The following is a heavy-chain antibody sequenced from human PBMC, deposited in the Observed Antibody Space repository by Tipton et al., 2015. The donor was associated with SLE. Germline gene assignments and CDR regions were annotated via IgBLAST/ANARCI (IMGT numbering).Heavy chain of an antibody. D-gene: IGHD3-10*01. CDR2: IYYSGST. CDR3: ARAIAMVRGVDGYNGFGP. J-gene: IGHJ5*02. CDR1: GGSISSGGYY. Sequence: TLSLTCTVSGGSISSGGYYWSWIRQHPGKGLEWIGYIYYSGSTYYNPSLKSRVTISVDTSKNQFSLKLSSVTAADAAVYYCARAIAMVRGVDGYNGFGPWGQGTLVAVSS. V-gene: IGHV4-31*03.